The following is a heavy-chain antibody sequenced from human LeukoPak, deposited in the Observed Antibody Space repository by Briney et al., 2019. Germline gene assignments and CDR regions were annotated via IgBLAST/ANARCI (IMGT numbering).Heavy chain of an antibody. CDR1: GFTFSSYW. J-gene: IGHJ6*04. CDR2: IKQDGSEK. Sequence: GGSLRLSCAASGFTFSSYWMSWVRQAPGKGLEWVANIKQDGSEKYYVDSVEGRFTISRDNAKNSLNLQMNSLRAEDTAVYYCARWGIAMVRGVIDPSGDYGMDVWGKGTTVTVSS. D-gene: IGHD3-10*01. V-gene: IGHV3-7*03. CDR3: ARWGIAMVRGVIDPSGDYGMDV.